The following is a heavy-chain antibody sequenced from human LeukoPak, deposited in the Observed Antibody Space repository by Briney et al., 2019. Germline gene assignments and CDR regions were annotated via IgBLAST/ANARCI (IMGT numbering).Heavy chain of an antibody. Sequence: PGGSLRLSCAASGFTFSNYWMSWVRQAPGKGLEWVANIKQDGSEKYYVDSVKGRFTISRDNAKNSLYLQMNSLRAEDTAVYYCARDGEEMATKGLFDYWGQGTLVTVSS. CDR2: IKQDGSEK. J-gene: IGHJ4*02. D-gene: IGHD5-24*01. V-gene: IGHV3-7*04. CDR1: GFTFSNYW. CDR3: ARDGEEMATKGLFDY.